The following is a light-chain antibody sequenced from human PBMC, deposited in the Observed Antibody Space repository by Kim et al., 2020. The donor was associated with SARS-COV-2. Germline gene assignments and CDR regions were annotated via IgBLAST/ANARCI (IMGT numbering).Light chain of an antibody. CDR3: QAWDSSIYV. V-gene: IGLV3-1*01. CDR2: RDN. J-gene: IGLJ1*01. Sequence: SYELTQPPSVSVSPGQTASITCSGDKLGDKYASWYQQKPGQSPVVGIFRDNRRPSGIPERFSGSNSGNTATLTISGTQAMDEADYYCQAWDSSIYVFATGPKVTIL. CDR1: KLGDKY.